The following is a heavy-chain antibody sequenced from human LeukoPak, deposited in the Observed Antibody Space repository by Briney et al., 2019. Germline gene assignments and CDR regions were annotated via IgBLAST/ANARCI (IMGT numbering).Heavy chain of an antibody. CDR1: GFTFSSYG. Sequence: GVLRLSCAASGFTFSSYGMSWVRQAPGKGLEWVSAISGSGGSTYYADSVKGRFTISRDNSKNTLYLQMNSLRAEDTAVYYCAKDYIGFGEFYFDYWGQGTLVTVSS. J-gene: IGHJ4*02. V-gene: IGHV3-23*01. CDR2: ISGSGGST. D-gene: IGHD3-10*01. CDR3: AKDYIGFGEFYFDY.